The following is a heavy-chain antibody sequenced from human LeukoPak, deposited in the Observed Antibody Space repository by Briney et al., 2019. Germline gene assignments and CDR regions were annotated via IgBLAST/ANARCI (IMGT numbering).Heavy chain of an antibody. V-gene: IGHV4-34*12. CDR3: ASGAWATRLHS. CDR1: WESLNYYY. Sequence: ASDTLSLTCAVYWESLNYYYWRWIRESPEKALKGFGEVFDAKTTNYNPSLKSRVTISAVTSSNQFSLNLKSVTAADTAVYYCASGAWATRLHSWAQGTLVIVSS. CDR2: VFDAKTT. D-gene: IGHD5-24*01. J-gene: IGHJ4*02.